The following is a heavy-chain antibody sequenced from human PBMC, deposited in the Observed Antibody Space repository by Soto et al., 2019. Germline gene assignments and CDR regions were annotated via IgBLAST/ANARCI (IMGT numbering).Heavy chain of an antibody. CDR3: ARPPGIAAAGLGY. V-gene: IGHV3-66*04. J-gene: IGHJ4*01. D-gene: IGHD6-13*01. CDR1: GFTVSSNY. CDR2: IYSGGST. Sequence: PGGSLRLSCAASGFTVSSNYMSWVRQAPGKGLEWVSVIYSGGSTYYADSVKGRFTISRDNSKNTLYLQMNSLRAEDTAVYYCARPPGIAAAGLGYWGQGTLVTVSS.